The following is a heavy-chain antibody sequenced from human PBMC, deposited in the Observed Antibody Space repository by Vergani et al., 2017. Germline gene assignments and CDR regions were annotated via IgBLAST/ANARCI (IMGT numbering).Heavy chain of an antibody. D-gene: IGHD2-2*01. CDR2: ISGSGGST. Sequence: EVQLLESGGGLVQPGGSLRLSCAASGFTFSSYAMSWVRQAPGKGLEWVSAISGSGGSTYYADSVKGRFTISRDNSKNPLYLQMNSLRAEDTAVYYCAKRYCSSTTCRVPFHYYGMDVWGQGTTVTVSS. CDR3: AKRYCSSTTCRVPFHYYGMDV. V-gene: IGHV3-23*01. J-gene: IGHJ6*02. CDR1: GFTFSSYA.